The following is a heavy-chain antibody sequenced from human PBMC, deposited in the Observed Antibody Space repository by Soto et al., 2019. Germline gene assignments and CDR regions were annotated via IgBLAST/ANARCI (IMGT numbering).Heavy chain of an antibody. V-gene: IGHV3-30*18. Sequence: GGSLILSCAASGFTFSSYGMHWVRQAPGRGLEWVAVISYDGSNKYYADSVKGRFTISRDNSKNTLYLQMTSLRAEDTALYYCTKASPDRHHMDVWGQGTTVTVSS. CDR2: ISYDGSNK. CDR1: GFTFSSYG. CDR3: TKASPDRHHMDV. J-gene: IGHJ6*02.